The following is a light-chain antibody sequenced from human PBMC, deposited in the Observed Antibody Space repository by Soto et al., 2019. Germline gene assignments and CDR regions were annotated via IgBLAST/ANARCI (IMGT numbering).Light chain of an antibody. V-gene: IGLV1-44*01. J-gene: IGLJ2*01. CDR1: SSNIGSHT. CDR2: SNT. Sequence: QSVLTQPPSASGTPGQTIAISCSGGSSNIGSHTVNWYQQLPGTAPRLLIYSNTQRPSGVPDRFSGSKSGTSASLAISGRQSEYEGEYYCAACDDSLNGVVFGGGTKLTVL. CDR3: AACDDSLNGVV.